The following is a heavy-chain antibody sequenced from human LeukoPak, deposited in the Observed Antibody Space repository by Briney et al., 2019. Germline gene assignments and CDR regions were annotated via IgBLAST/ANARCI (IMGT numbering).Heavy chain of an antibody. V-gene: IGHV4-4*07. D-gene: IGHD5-18*01. CDR1: GGSITSYY. CDR3: ARGYSYGYMAYFDY. CDR2: IYTSGST. Sequence: SETLSLTCSVSGGSITSYYWSWIRQPAGQGLEWIGRIYTSGSTNYNPSLKSRVTMSVDTSKNQFSLKLSSVAAADTAVYYCARGYSYGYMAYFDYWGQGTLVTVSS. J-gene: IGHJ4*02.